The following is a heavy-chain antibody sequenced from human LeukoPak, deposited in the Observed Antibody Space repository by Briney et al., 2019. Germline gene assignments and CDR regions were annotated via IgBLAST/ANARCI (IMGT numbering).Heavy chain of an antibody. D-gene: IGHD2-2*01. CDR3: ARDGHQLLSFYMDV. J-gene: IGHJ6*03. CDR1: GFTFSNYN. Sequence: GGSLRLSCAASGFTFSNYNMNWVRQAPGKGLEWVSSITSSSTYIYYADSVKGRFTISRDNAKNSLYLQMNSLRAEDTAVYYCARDGHQLLSFYMDVWGKGTTVTVSS. V-gene: IGHV3-21*01. CDR2: ITSSSTYI.